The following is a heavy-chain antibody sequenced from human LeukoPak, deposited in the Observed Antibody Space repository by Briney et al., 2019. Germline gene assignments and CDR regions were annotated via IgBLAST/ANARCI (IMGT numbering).Heavy chain of an antibody. Sequence: GASVKVSCKASGYTFTGYFVHWVRQAPGQGLEWMGWINPNSGGTNYAQKFQGRVTMTRDTSISTAYMELSRLRSDDTAMYYCARSALLRYFDLDYWGQGTLVTVSS. D-gene: IGHD3-9*01. CDR2: INPNSGGT. CDR1: GYTFTGYF. J-gene: IGHJ4*02. CDR3: ARSALLRYFDLDY. V-gene: IGHV1-2*02.